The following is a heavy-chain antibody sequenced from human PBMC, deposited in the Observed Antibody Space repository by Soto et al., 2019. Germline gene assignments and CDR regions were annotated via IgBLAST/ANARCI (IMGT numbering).Heavy chain of an antibody. CDR2: MNPNSGNT. CDR1: GYTFTSYD. CDR3: ARVGTGTPVYYYYYGMDV. Sequence: QVQLVQSGAEVKKPGASVKVSCKASGYTFTSYDINWVRQATGQGLEWMGWMNPNSGNTGYAQKFKGRVTMTRNTSISTAYMELSSLRSEDTAVYYCARVGTGTPVYYYYYGMDVWGQGTTVTVSS. J-gene: IGHJ6*02. D-gene: IGHD1-1*01. V-gene: IGHV1-8*01.